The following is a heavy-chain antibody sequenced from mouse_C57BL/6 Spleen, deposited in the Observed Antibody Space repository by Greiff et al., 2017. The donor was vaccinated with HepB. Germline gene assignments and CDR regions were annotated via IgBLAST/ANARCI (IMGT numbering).Heavy chain of an antibody. Sequence: QVQLQQPGTELVKPGASVKLSCKASGYTFTSYWMHWVKQRPGQGLEWIGNINPSNGGTNYNEKFKSKATLTVDKSSSTAYMQLSSLTSEDSAVYYCARPFYGSSPYYAMDYWGQGTSVTVSS. J-gene: IGHJ4*01. CDR3: ARPFYGSSPYYAMDY. CDR2: INPSNGGT. CDR1: GYTFTSYW. D-gene: IGHD1-1*01. V-gene: IGHV1-53*01.